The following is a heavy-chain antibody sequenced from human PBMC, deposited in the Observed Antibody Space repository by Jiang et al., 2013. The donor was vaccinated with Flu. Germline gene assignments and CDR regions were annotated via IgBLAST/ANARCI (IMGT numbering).Heavy chain of an antibody. D-gene: IGHD4-11*01. CDR2: LSESADRT. J-gene: IGHJ4*02. Sequence: VQLLESGGGLVQPGGSLRLSCAASGFTFSTYAMSWVRQAPGKGLEWVAGLSESADRTFYADSVKGRFTISRDNSRSTLYLQINSLRAEDTAVYYCAKDHLLREGKVDDYINYVRPFQFDYWGQGTLVTVSS. V-gene: IGHV3-23*01. CDR1: GFTFSTYA. CDR3: AKDHLLREGKVDDYINYVRPFQFDY.